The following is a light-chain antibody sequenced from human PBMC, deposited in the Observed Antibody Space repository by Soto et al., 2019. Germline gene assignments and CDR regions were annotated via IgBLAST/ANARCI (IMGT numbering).Light chain of an antibody. CDR1: QSVRSSY. V-gene: IGKV3-20*01. J-gene: IGKJ2*01. CDR3: QQYDWSPMYT. Sequence: VLTQSPGNLSLSPGERATLSCRASQSVRSSYLAWYQQKPGQAPRLLIYGGSNRATGIPDRFSGSGSGTDFALTISRLEPEDSAVYFCQQYDWSPMYTFGQGTKLEIK. CDR2: GGS.